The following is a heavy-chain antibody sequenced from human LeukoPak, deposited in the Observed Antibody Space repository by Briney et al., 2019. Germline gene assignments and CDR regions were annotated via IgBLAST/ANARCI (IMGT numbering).Heavy chain of an antibody. J-gene: IGHJ6*03. Sequence: PGGSLRLSCAASGFTFSSYSMNWVRQAPGKGLEWVSSISSSSGYIYYADSVKGRFTISRDNAKNSLYLQMNSLRAEDTAVYYCARDPYSGSYGNYYYYFMDVWGKGTTVTISS. D-gene: IGHD1-26*01. V-gene: IGHV3-21*01. CDR1: GFTFSSYS. CDR3: ARDPYSGSYGNYYYYFMDV. CDR2: ISSSSGYI.